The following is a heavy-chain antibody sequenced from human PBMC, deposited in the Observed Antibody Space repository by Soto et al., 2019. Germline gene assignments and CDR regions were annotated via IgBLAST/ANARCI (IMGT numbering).Heavy chain of an antibody. CDR1: GYTLTELS. CDR3: ATSATMVRGVDYYFDY. V-gene: IGHV1-24*01. CDR2: FDPEDGET. D-gene: IGHD3-10*01. Sequence: ASVKVSCKVSGYTLTELSMHWVRQAPGKGLEWMGGFDPEDGETIYAQKFQGRVTMTADTSTDTAYMELSSLRSEDTAVYYCATSATMVRGVDYYFDYWGQGTLVTVSS. J-gene: IGHJ4*02.